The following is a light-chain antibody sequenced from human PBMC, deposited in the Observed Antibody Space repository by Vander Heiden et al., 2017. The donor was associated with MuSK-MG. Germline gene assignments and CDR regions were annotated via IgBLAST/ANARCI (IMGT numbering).Light chain of an antibody. J-gene: IGKJ5*01. V-gene: IGKV3-11*01. Sequence: EIVLTQSPATLSLSPGERATLSCRASQSVSSYLAWYQQKPGQAPRLLIYDASNRATGIPARFSGSGCGIDFPLTISSREPEDFAVYYCQQHSNWPPITFGQGTLLDIK. CDR3: QQHSNWPPIT. CDR2: DAS. CDR1: QSVSSY.